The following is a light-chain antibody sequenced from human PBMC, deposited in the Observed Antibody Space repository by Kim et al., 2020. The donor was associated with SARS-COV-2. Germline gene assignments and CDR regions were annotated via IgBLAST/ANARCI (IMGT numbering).Light chain of an antibody. J-gene: IGKJ5*01. Sequence: SPGESAPPSGRASKKVNINLAWYQQKLGKAPGLLIYGASTRAAGIPARFSGSGSGTEFTLTISSLQSEDFAVYYCQQYHNWPPITFGQGTRLEIK. CDR3: QQYHNWPPIT. CDR2: GAS. V-gene: IGKV3-15*01. CDR1: KKVNIN.